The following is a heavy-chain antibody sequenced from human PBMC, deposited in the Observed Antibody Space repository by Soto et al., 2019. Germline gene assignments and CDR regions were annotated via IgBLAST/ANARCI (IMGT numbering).Heavy chain of an antibody. Sequence: QVQLQESGPGLVKPSQTLSLTCTVSGGSISSGDYYWSWIRQPPGKGLEWIGYIYYSGSTYYNPSLKSRVTISVATFKNQYSLKLSSVTAADTAVYYCARDDGDYYFDYWGQGTLVTVSS. V-gene: IGHV4-30-4*01. CDR2: IYYSGST. D-gene: IGHD4-17*01. J-gene: IGHJ4*02. CDR3: ARDDGDYYFDY. CDR1: GGSISSGDYY.